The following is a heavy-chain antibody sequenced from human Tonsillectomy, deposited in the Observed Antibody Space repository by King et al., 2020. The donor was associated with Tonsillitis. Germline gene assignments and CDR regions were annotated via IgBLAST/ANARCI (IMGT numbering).Heavy chain of an antibody. CDR1: GLIFSNYG. V-gene: IGHV3-30*02. Sequence: VQLVESGGGAVQPGGSLRLSCAASGLIFSNYGMHWVRQAPGKGLEWVAFIRYDGTNKYYADSVKGRFTISRDNSKNTLFLEVSSLRPEDTAIYYCAKQTDITPGDGFDVWGQGTLVTVSS. CDR2: IRYDGTNK. CDR3: AKQTDITPGDGFDV. D-gene: IGHD4-17*01. J-gene: IGHJ3*01.